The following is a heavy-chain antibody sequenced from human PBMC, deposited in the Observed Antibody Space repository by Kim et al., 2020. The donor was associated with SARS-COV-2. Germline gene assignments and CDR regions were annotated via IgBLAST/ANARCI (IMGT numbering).Heavy chain of an antibody. Sequence: SETLSLTCTVSGGSISSGGYYWSWIRQHPGKGLEWIGYIYYSGSTYYNPSLKSRVTISVDTSKNQFSLKLSSVTAADTAVYYCARDNRDGYNEGDYFDYWGQGTLVTVSS. CDR1: GGSISSGGYY. D-gene: IGHD5-12*01. V-gene: IGHV4-31*03. CDR2: IYYSGST. CDR3: ARDNRDGYNEGDYFDY. J-gene: IGHJ4*02.